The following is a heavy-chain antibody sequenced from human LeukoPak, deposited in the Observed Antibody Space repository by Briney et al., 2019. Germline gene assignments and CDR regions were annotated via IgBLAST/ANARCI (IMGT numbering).Heavy chain of an antibody. Sequence: PAGSLRLSCAASGFTFSRYWMSWVRQAPGQGLEWVANIKQEGSEKYYVDSVKGRFTISRDNAKNSLYLQMNSLRAEDTAVYYCARVAYYSDSSGYYHLVYCMDVCSQGTTVTVSS. CDR2: IKQEGSEK. V-gene: IGHV3-7*04. J-gene: IGHJ6*02. CDR1: GFTFSRYW. D-gene: IGHD3-22*01. CDR3: ARVAYYSDSSGYYHLVYCMDV.